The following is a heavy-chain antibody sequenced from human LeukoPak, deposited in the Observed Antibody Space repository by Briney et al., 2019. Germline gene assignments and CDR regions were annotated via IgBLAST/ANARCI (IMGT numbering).Heavy chain of an antibody. J-gene: IGHJ4*02. Sequence: GASVKVSCKASGYTFTGYYMRWVRQAPGQGLEWMGWINPNSGGTNYAQKFQGRVTMTRDTSISTAYMELSRLRSDDTAVYYCAAAAGTWGYFDYWGQGTLVTVSS. CDR2: INPNSGGT. CDR3: AAAAGTWGYFDY. CDR1: GYTFTGYY. D-gene: IGHD6-13*01. V-gene: IGHV1-2*02.